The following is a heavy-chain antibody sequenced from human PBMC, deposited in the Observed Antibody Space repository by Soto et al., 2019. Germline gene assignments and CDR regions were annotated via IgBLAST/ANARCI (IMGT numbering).Heavy chain of an antibody. CDR2: IYYSGST. CDR1: GGSISSSSYY. V-gene: IGHV4-39*01. Sequence: QLQLQESGPGLVKPSETLSLTCTVSGGSISSSSYYWGWIRQPPGKGLEWIGSIYYSGSTYYNPSLKSRVTISVDTSKNQFSLKLSSVPAADTAVYYCASTRAKWLRSEGWFDPWGQGSLVTVSS. J-gene: IGHJ5*02. CDR3: ASTRAKWLRSEGWFDP. D-gene: IGHD5-12*01.